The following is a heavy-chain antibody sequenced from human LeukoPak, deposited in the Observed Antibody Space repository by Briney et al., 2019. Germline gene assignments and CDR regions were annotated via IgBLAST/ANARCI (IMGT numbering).Heavy chain of an antibody. D-gene: IGHD1-26*01. CDR3: ARAEAGGALDI. V-gene: IGHV3-66*02. J-gene: IGHJ3*02. Sequence: GGSLRLSCAASGFTVSSNYMSWVRQAPGKGLEWVSVIYSGGSTYYADSVKGRFTISRDNSKNTLYLQMNSLRAEDTAVYYCARAEAGGALDIWGQGTMVTVSS. CDR2: IYSGGST. CDR1: GFTVSSNY.